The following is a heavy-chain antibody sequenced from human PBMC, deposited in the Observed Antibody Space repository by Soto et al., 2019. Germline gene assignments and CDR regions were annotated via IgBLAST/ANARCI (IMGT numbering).Heavy chain of an antibody. CDR2: INSAGNNT. J-gene: IGHJ5*02. D-gene: IGHD4-4*01. CDR1: GFTFSSYW. V-gene: IGHV3-74*01. Sequence: GGSLRLSCAASGFTFSSYWMHWVRQAPGKGLVWVSRINSAGNNTSYADSVKGRFTISRDNAKNTLYLQMNSLRAEDTAVYYCAKDPHSNYVMGNWFDPWGQGTLVTVSS. CDR3: AKDPHSNYVMGNWFDP.